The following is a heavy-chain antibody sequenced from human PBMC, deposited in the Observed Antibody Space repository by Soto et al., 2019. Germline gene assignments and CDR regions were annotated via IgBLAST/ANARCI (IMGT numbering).Heavy chain of an antibody. V-gene: IGHV3-23*01. CDR1: GFTFKNYV. CDR2: IGGGGGGT. Sequence: PGGSLRLSCAASGFTFKNYVMSWVRQAPGEGLEWVSAIGGGGGGTYYADSVKGRYTISRDNSKNTLYLQVNSLRAEDTAVYYCAKGSASARPYYFDYWGQGTLVTVSS. CDR3: AKGSASARPYYFDY. J-gene: IGHJ4*02. D-gene: IGHD6-6*01.